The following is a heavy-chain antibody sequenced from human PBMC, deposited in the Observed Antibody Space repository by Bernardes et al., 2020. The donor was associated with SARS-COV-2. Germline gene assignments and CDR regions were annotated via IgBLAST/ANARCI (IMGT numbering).Heavy chain of an antibody. D-gene: IGHD4-4*01. J-gene: IGHJ4*02. V-gene: IGHV3-30-3*01. CDR1: RFTFRNYA. Sequence: GGSLRLSCAASRFTFRNYAMHWIRQAPGKGLEWVARISEDGNNEYYADSVKGRFTVSRDNSRNTLYLQINTLRAEDTALYYCARVDFSNLYYFDYWGQGTPVTVSS. CDR3: ARVDFSNLYYFDY. CDR2: ISEDGNNE.